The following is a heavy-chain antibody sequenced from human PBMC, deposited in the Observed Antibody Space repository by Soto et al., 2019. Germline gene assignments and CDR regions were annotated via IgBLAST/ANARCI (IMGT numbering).Heavy chain of an antibody. CDR1: GFSFSSYW. CDR3: AKREGNTYGLFH. D-gene: IGHD5-18*01. J-gene: IGHJ4*02. V-gene: IGHV3-74*01. Sequence: EVQLLESGGGLVQPGGSLRLSCAASGFSFSSYWIHWVRQAPGKGLVWVSRIKTDGSSADYADSVKGRFTISRDNAKNTLYLQMNNLRGEDTAVYFCAKREGNTYGLFHWGQGTLVAVSS. CDR2: IKTDGSSA.